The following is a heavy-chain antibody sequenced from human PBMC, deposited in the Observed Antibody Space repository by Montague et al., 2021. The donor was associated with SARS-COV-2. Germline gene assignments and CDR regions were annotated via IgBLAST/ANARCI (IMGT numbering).Heavy chain of an antibody. CDR3: ARGRRRSITIVGVVIIDAFDV. V-gene: IGHV4-59*01. CDR2: IHYSGST. CDR1: GGSISSCY. D-gene: IGHD3-3*01. J-gene: IGHJ3*01. Sequence: SETLSLTCTVSGGSISSCYWSWIRQPPGKGLELIGYIHYSGSTNYNPSLKSRVTISVDTSKNQFSPKLSSVTAADTAVYYCARGRRRSITIVGVVIIDAFDVWGQGTMVTVSS.